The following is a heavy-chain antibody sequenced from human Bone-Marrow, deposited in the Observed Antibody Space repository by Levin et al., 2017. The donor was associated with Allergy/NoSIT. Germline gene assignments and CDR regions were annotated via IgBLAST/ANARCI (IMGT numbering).Heavy chain of an antibody. D-gene: IGHD3-16*01. V-gene: IGHV1-8*01. CDR2: MNPNSGNT. CDR3: ARAVPLRLRTYYYYGMDV. CDR1: GYTFTSYD. J-gene: IGHJ6*02. Sequence: GESLKISCKASGYTFTSYDINWVRQATGQGLEWMGWMNPNSGNTGYAQKFQGRVTMTRNTSISTAYMELSSLRSEDTAVYYCARAVPLRLRTYYYYGMDVWGQGTTVTVSS.